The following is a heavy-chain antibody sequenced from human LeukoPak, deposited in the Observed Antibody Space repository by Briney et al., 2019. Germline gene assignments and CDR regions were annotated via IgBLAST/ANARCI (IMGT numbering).Heavy chain of an antibody. J-gene: IGHJ4*02. V-gene: IGHV3-9*03. CDR2: ISWNSGSI. CDR1: GFTFDDYA. CDR3: ARGEFSIPTHYYDTRDDGLIDY. D-gene: IGHD3-22*01. Sequence: GGSLRLSCAASGFTFDDYAMHWVRQAPGKGLEWVSGISWNSGSIGYADSVKGRFTISRDNSKNTLYLQMGSLRAEDMAVYCCARGEFSIPTHYYDTRDDGLIDYWGQGTLVTVSS.